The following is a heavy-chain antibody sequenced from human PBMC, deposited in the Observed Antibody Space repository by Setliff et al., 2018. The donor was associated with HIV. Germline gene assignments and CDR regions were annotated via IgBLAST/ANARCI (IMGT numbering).Heavy chain of an antibody. CDR3: ARTTYSGSYFNDS. Sequence: LSLTCTVSGGSISSSTYYWGWIRQPPGKGLEWIGNIHFSGSTYYNPSLKSRVTISVDPSKNQFSLKLSSVTAADTAVYYCARTTYSGSYFNDSWGQGTLVTVSS. D-gene: IGHD1-26*01. CDR1: GGSISSSTYY. CDR2: IHFSGST. V-gene: IGHV4-39*01. J-gene: IGHJ5*01.